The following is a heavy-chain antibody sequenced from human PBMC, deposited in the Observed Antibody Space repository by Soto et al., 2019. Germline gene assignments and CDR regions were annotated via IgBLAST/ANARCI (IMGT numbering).Heavy chain of an antibody. Sequence: ASVKVSCKASGYTFTSYGISWVRQAPGQGLEWMGWISAYNGNTNYAQKLQGRVTMTTDTSTSTAYMELRSLRSDEKAVYYCARDWPLTYYYDSSGYRYRGSLGSDYWGQ. D-gene: IGHD3-22*01. J-gene: IGHJ4*01. CDR1: GYTFTSYG. CDR2: ISAYNGNT. V-gene: IGHV1-18*01. CDR3: ARDWPLTYYYDSSGYRYRGSLGSDY.